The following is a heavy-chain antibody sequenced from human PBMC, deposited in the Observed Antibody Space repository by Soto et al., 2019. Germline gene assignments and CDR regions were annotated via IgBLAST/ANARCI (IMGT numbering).Heavy chain of an antibody. Sequence: QVQLQESGPGLVKPSGTLSLTCAVSGGSISSSNWWSWVRQPPGRGLEWIGEIYHSGSTNYNPSLKSRVTISLDTSKNQFSLRLSSVTAADTAVYYCARERPQGYGMDVWGQGTTVTVYS. V-gene: IGHV4-4*02. CDR2: IYHSGST. CDR3: ARERPQGYGMDV. J-gene: IGHJ6*02. CDR1: GGSISSSNW.